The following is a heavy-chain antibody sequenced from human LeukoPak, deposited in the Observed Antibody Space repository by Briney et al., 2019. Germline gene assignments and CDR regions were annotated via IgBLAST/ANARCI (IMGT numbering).Heavy chain of an antibody. D-gene: IGHD2-15*01. V-gene: IGHV3-23*01. CDR3: ARVGKYRMTYSYFDF. J-gene: IGHJ4*02. CDR1: GFTFAGFA. CDR2: VRGSTGSTT. Sequence: GGSLRLSCVASGFTFAGFAITWVRQAPGKGLEWVSTVRGSTGSTTYYADSVKGRFTISRDTSRNTVYLQMNSLRVEDTALYYCARVGKYRMTYSYFDFWGQGALVTVSS.